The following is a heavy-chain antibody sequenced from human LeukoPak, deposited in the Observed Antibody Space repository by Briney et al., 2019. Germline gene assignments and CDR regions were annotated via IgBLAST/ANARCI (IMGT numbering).Heavy chain of an antibody. CDR1: GFTVSSNC. Sequence: GGSLRLSCVASGFTVSSNCMSWVRQAPGKGLEWVSIIYNDGSTFYADSVKGRFTISRDNSKNTLYLQMDSLSTEDTAVYYCARDYRNGAIDYWGQGTLVTVSS. CDR2: IYNDGST. CDR3: ARDYRNGAIDY. D-gene: IGHD1-1*01. J-gene: IGHJ4*02. V-gene: IGHV3-53*01.